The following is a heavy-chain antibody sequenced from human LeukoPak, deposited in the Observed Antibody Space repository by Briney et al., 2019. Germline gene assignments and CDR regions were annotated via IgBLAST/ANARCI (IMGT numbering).Heavy chain of an antibody. CDR3: ARALYSGSSVDY. V-gene: IGHV4-59*10. CDR1: GGSFSGYY. D-gene: IGHD1-26*01. J-gene: IGHJ4*02. Sequence: KSSETLSLTCAVYGGSFSGYYWSWIRQPAGKGLEWIGRIYTSGSTNYNPSLKSRVTMSVDTSKNQFSLKLSSVTAADTAVYYCARALYSGSSVDYWGQGTLVTVSS. CDR2: IYTSGST.